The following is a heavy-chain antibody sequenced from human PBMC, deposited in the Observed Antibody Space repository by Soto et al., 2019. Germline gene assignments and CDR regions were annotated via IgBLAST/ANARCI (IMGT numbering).Heavy chain of an antibody. D-gene: IGHD2-21*01. CDR2: INGSGDRA. CDR1: GFTFSNYG. Sequence: EVQLLESGGGLIQPGGSLRLSCEASGFTFSNYGMTWVRQAPGKGLEWVSTINGSGDRAFYAEPVKGRFTISRDNSKNTVDLQMNRLSAEDTAIYLCAKEMIASTLADFFDYWGQGILVTVSS. CDR3: AKEMIASTLADFFDY. J-gene: IGHJ4*02. V-gene: IGHV3-23*01.